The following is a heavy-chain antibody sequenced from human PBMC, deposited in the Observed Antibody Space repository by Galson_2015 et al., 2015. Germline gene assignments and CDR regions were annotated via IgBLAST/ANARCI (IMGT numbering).Heavy chain of an antibody. D-gene: IGHD2-15*01. Sequence: SLRLSCAASGFTFSDYYMSWIRQAPGKGLEWVSYISSSSGSYTNYADSAKGRFTISRDNAKNSLYLRMSSLRAGDTAVYYCARGRGGYCSGGNCRNYWYFDLWGRGTLVTVSS. J-gene: IGHJ2*01. CDR2: ISSSSGSYT. CDR1: GFTFSDYY. V-gene: IGHV3-11*05. CDR3: ARGRGGYCSGGNCRNYWYFDL.